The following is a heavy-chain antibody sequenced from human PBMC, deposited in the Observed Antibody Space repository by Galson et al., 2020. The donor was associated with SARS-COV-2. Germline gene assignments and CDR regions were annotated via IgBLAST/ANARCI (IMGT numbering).Heavy chain of an antibody. V-gene: IGHV1-18*01. CDR2: ISAYNGNT. CDR1: GYTFTSYG. J-gene: IGHJ4*02. CDR3: ALSYYDSSGAGFDC. D-gene: IGHD3-22*01. Sequence: ASVKVSCKASGYTFTSYGISWVRQAPGQGLEWMGWISAYNGNTNYAQKPQGRVTMTTDTSTSTAYMELRSLGSDDTAVYYCALSYYDSSGAGFDCWGQGALVTVSS.